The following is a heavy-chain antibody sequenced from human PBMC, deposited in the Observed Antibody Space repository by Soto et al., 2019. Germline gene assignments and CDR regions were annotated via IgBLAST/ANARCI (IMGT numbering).Heavy chain of an antibody. CDR2: INHSGST. D-gene: IGHD3-10*01. V-gene: IGHV4-34*01. J-gene: IGHJ6*02. CDR3: ARGDGRYYYGSGNQKYYYDGMDV. CDR1: GGSFSGYS. Sequence: PSETLSLTCAVYGGSFSGYSWSWIRQPPGKGLEWIGEINHSGSTNYNPSLKSRVTISVDTSKNQFSLKVSSVTAADTAVYYCARGDGRYYYGSGNQKYYYDGMDVWGQGTTVIGSS.